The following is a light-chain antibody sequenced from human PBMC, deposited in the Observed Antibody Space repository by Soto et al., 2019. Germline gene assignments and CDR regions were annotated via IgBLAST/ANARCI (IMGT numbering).Light chain of an antibody. V-gene: IGKV1-5*01. CDR3: QQYNSYSQT. Sequence: DIQMTQSPSTLSASVGDRVTITCRASQSISSWLAWYQQKPGKAPKLLIYDASSLESGVPSRFSGSGSGTEFTLTIRSLQPDDFATDYCQQYNSYSQTFGQGTKGES. CDR2: DAS. J-gene: IGKJ1*01. CDR1: QSISSW.